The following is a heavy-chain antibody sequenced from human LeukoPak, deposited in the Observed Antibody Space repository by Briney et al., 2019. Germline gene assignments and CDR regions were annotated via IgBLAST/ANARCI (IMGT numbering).Heavy chain of an antibody. J-gene: IGHJ4*02. CDR3: ARQTGSGLFILP. CDR1: GGSFSGYY. D-gene: IGHD3/OR15-3a*01. CDR2: IYYSGNT. V-gene: IGHV4-34*01. Sequence: SETLSLTCAVYGGSFSGYYWSWIRQPPGKGLEWIGSIYYSGNTYYNASLKSQVSISIDTSKNQFSLRLTSVTAADTAVYYCARQTGSGLFILPGGQGALVTVSS.